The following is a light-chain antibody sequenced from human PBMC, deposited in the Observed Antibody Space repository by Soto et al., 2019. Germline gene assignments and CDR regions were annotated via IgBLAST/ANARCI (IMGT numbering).Light chain of an antibody. Sequence: QSALTQPASVSGSPGQSITISCTGTNSDIGAYDYVSWYQQHPGKAPKLMIWDVNNRPSGVSSRFSGSKSGNTASLTISGLQADDESGYYCSSYTTAFTLVFGGGTKLTVL. J-gene: IGLJ2*01. V-gene: IGLV2-14*01. CDR1: NSDIGAYDY. CDR2: DVN. CDR3: SSYTTAFTLV.